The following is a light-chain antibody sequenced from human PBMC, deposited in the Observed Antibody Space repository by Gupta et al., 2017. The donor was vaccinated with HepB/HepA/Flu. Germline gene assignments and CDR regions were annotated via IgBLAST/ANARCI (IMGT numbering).Light chain of an antibody. CDR2: WAS. CDR3: QQYYSTPWT. CDR1: QSGLYSSNNKTY. V-gene: IGKV4-1*01. Sequence: DILMTQSPDSQAVSSGERATINCKSSQSGLYSSNNKTYLAWYQQKPGQPSKLLIYWASTREAGVPDRFSGSGSGTDFTLTISSLQAEDVAVYYCQQYYSTPWTFGQGTKVEIK. J-gene: IGKJ1*01.